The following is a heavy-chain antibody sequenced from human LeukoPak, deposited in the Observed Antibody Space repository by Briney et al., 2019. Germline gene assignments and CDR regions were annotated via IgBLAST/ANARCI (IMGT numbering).Heavy chain of an antibody. Sequence: SETLSLTCTVSGGSLSSYYWSWIRQPAGKGLEWIGRIYTSGSTNYNPSLKSRVTMSVDTSKHQFSLKLSSVTAADTAVYYCARVVSDDFWSSYPPGGMDVWGQGTTVTVSS. J-gene: IGHJ6*02. V-gene: IGHV4-4*07. CDR1: GGSLSSYY. CDR3: ARVVSDDFWSSYPPGGMDV. CDR2: IYTSGST. D-gene: IGHD3-3*01.